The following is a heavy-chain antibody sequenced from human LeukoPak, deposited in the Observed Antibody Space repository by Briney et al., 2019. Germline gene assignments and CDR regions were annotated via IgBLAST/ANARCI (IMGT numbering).Heavy chain of an antibody. V-gene: IGHV3-7*01. CDR1: GFTFSGSY. D-gene: IGHD4-17*01. Sequence: PGGSLRLSCAASGFTFSGSYMSWVRQAPGRGLEWVASTNQDGSQRSSVCSMKGRFTISRDNAYNSLYLQMNSLRVEDTAVYYCARDPEYGALDIWGQGTTVTVSS. J-gene: IGHJ3*02. CDR3: ARDPEYGALDI. CDR2: TNQDGSQR.